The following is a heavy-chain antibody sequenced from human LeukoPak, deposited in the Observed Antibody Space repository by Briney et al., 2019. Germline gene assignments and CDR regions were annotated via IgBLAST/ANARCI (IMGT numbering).Heavy chain of an antibody. V-gene: IGHV3-7*03. Sequence: GGSLRLSCAASGFTFSSYWMSWVRQAPGKGLEWVANIKQDGSGKYYVDSVKGRFTISRDNAKNSLYLQMNSLRAEDTAVYYCARVSQIYGSGSYYYFDYWGQGTLVTVSS. CDR1: GFTFSSYW. CDR3: ARVSQIYGSGSYYYFDY. D-gene: IGHD3-10*01. CDR2: IKQDGSGK. J-gene: IGHJ4*02.